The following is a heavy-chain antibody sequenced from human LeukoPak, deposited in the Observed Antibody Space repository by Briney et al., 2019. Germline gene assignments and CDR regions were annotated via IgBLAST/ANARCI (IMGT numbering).Heavy chain of an antibody. CDR3: ERATQRGSDCSSTSCYSSVYYYGMDV. Sequence: GGSLRLSCAASGFTFSSYAMHWVRQAPGKGLEWVAVISYDGSNKYYADSVKGRFTISRDNSKNTLYLQMNSLRAEDTAVYYCERATQRGSDCSSTSCYSSVYYYGMDVWGQGTTVTVSS. J-gene: IGHJ6*02. V-gene: IGHV3-30-3*01. CDR1: GFTFSSYA. D-gene: IGHD2-2*02. CDR2: ISYDGSNK.